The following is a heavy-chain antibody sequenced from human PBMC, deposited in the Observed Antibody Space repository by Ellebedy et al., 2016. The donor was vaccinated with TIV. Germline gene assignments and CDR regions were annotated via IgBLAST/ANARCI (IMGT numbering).Heavy chain of an antibody. Sequence: GESLKISCAASGFTFTSYVMHWVRQAPGKGLEWVAVIWYDGSNKYYADSVKGRFTIPRDNSKNTLYLQMNSLSPEDTAVCYCARAGCSGGSCYYYYGIDVWGQGTTVTVSS. J-gene: IGHJ6*02. CDR3: ARAGCSGGSCYYYYGIDV. CDR1: GFTFTSYV. V-gene: IGHV3-33*01. D-gene: IGHD2-15*01. CDR2: IWYDGSNK.